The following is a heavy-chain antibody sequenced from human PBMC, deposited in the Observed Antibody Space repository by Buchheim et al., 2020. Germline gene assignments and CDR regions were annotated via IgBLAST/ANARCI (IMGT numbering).Heavy chain of an antibody. V-gene: IGHV3-30*03. D-gene: IGHD4-23*01. CDR2: ISYQGSSE. CDR3: FGGISREGGDYYYGMDV. J-gene: IGHJ6*02. CDR1: NFTFSSYG. Sequence: QVQLVESGGGVVQPGRSLRLSCAASNFTFSSYGMHWVRQAPGKGLEWVALISYQGSSEFYADSVKGRFTISRDNAKNSLYLQMNSLRDEDTAVYYCFGGISREGGDYYYGMDVWGQGTT.